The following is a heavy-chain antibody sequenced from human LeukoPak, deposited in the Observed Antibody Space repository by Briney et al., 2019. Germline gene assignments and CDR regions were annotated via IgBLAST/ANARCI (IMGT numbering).Heavy chain of an antibody. CDR2: IYTSGST. D-gene: IGHD2-21*01. J-gene: IGHJ3*02. Sequence: SETLSLTCTVSGGSISSYYWSWIRQPAGKGLEWIGRIYTSGSTNYNPSLKSRVTMSVDTSKNQFSLKLSSVTAADTAVYYCARDLWPGSLNDAFDIWGQGTMVTVSS. CDR3: ARDLWPGSLNDAFDI. CDR1: GGSISSYY. V-gene: IGHV4-4*07.